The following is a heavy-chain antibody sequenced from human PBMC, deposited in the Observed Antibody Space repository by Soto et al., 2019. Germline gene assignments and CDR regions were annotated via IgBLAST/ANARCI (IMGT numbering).Heavy chain of an antibody. J-gene: IGHJ5*02. CDR2: IIPILGIA. D-gene: IGHD2-21*02. Sequence: QVQLVQSGAEVKKPGSSVKVSCKASGGTFSSYTISWVRQAPGQGLEWMGRIIPILGIANYAQKFQGRVTITADKSTSTAYMELSSLRSEDTAVYYCARDSPDCDWAGCWFDPWGQGTLVTVSA. CDR1: GGTFSSYT. CDR3: ARDSPDCDWAGCWFDP. V-gene: IGHV1-69*08.